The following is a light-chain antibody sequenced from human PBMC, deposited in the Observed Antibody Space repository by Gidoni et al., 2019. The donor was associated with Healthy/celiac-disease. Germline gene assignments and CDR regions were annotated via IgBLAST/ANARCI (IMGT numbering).Light chain of an antibody. Sequence: DIQMTQSPSSLSASVEDRVTITCQASQDISNYLNWYQQKPGKAPKLLIYDASNLETGVPSRFSGSGSGTDFTFTISSLQPEDIATYYCQQYDNLPLTFGGXTKVEIK. CDR1: QDISNY. CDR2: DAS. CDR3: QQYDNLPLT. J-gene: IGKJ4*01. V-gene: IGKV1-33*01.